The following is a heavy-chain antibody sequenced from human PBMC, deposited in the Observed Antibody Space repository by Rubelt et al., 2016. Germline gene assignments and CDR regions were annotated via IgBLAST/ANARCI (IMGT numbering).Heavy chain of an antibody. CDR2: SGGST. V-gene: IGHV3-53*04. CDR3: ARDDYGSGSYYID. Sequence: SGGSTYYADSVKGRFTISRHNSKNTLYLQMNSLRAEDTAVYYCARDDYGSGSYYIDWGQGTLVTVSS. D-gene: IGHD3-10*01. J-gene: IGHJ4*02.